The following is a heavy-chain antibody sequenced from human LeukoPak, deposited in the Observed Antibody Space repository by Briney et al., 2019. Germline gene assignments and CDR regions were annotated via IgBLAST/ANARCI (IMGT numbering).Heavy chain of an antibody. CDR3: ARGRDTAMSLYYFDY. Sequence: PGGSLRLSCAASGFTFSNAWMSWIRQVPGKGPEWVSYISSSSTYTNYADSVKGRFTISRDNAKNSLYLQMNSLRAEDTAVYYCARGRDTAMSLYYFDYWGQGTLVTVSS. J-gene: IGHJ4*02. D-gene: IGHD5-18*01. V-gene: IGHV3-11*05. CDR2: ISSSSTYT. CDR1: GFTFSNAW.